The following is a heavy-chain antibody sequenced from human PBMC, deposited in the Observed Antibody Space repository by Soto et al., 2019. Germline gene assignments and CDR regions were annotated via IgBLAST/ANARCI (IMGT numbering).Heavy chain of an antibody. CDR1: GFSLSTSGRT. CDR2: GG. D-gene: IGHD6-13*01. V-gene: IGHV2-5*01. Sequence: ASGPTLVNPTETLTLTCSVSGFSLSTSGRTLGWIRQPPGKAPEWLALGGQYSPSLQSRVTFTKDTSKNQVVLTLTDMDPADTATYYCTLRQDSSRGPIYWGQGILVTVSS. J-gene: IGHJ4*02. CDR3: TLRQDSSRGPIY.